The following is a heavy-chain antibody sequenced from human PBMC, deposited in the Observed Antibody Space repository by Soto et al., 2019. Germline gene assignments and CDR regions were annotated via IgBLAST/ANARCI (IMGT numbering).Heavy chain of an antibody. CDR1: GFTFINYA. Sequence: EVQLLESGGDSVQPGGSVRLSCAGSGFTFINYAMNWVRQAPGKGLVWVSTISGGGDATFFADSVRCRFTFSRDNSKNTVTLQMNSLGVDDTAVYYCARKVVGSTSRPDYWYFDLWGRGTLVTVSS. CDR2: ISGGGDAT. J-gene: IGHJ2*01. V-gene: IGHV3-23*01. D-gene: IGHD2-21*01. CDR3: ARKVVGSTSRPDYWYFDL.